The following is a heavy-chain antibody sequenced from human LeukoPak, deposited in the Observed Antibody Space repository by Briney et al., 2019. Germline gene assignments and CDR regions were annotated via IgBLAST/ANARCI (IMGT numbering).Heavy chain of an antibody. CDR1: GFTFSSYG. V-gene: IGHV3-30*03. Sequence: PGGSLRLSCAASGFTFSSYGMHWVRQAPGKGLEWVAVISYDGSNKYYADSVKGRFTISRDNSKNTLYLQMNSLRTGDTAVYYCARELLDNYFDYWGQGTLVTVSS. CDR2: ISYDGSNK. J-gene: IGHJ4*02. D-gene: IGHD2-21*02. CDR3: ARELLDNYFDY.